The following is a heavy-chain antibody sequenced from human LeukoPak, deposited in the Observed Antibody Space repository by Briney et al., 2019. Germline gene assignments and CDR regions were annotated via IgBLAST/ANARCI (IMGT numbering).Heavy chain of an antibody. Sequence: PSETLSLTCTVSGGSISSYYWSWIRQPPGKGLDWIGYIYYSGSTNYNPSLKSRVTISVDTSKNQFSLKLSSVTAADTAVYHCAREGSIVGATPYFQHWGQGTLVTVSS. D-gene: IGHD1-26*01. V-gene: IGHV4-59*01. CDR1: GGSISSYY. J-gene: IGHJ1*01. CDR2: IYYSGST. CDR3: AREGSIVGATPYFQH.